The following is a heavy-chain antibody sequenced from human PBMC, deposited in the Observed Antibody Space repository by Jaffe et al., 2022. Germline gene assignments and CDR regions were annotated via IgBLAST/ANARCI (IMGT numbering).Heavy chain of an antibody. J-gene: IGHJ3*02. D-gene: IGHD3-3*01. V-gene: IGHV3-23*01. CDR1: GFTFSSYA. Sequence: EVQLLESGGGLVQPGGSLRLSCAASGFTFSSYAMSWVRQAPGKGLEWVSAISGSGGSTYYADSVKGRFTISRDNSKNTLYLQMNSLRAEDTAVYYCAKDLSELRFLELDAFDIWGQGTMVTVSS. CDR3: AKDLSELRFLELDAFDI. CDR2: ISGSGGST.